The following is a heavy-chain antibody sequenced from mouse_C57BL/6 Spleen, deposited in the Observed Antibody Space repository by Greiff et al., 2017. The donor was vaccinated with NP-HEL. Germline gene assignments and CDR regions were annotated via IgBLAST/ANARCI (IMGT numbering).Heavy chain of an antibody. J-gene: IGHJ2*01. CDR3: ARTIGPYYGSFDY. V-gene: IGHV1-82*01. CDR2: IYPGDGDT. D-gene: IGHD1-1*01. Sequence: VQLQQSGPELVKPGASVKISCKASGYAFSSSWMNWVKQRPGKGLEWIGRIYPGDGDTNCNGKFKGKATLTADKSSSTAYMQLSSLTSEDSAVYFCARTIGPYYGSFDYWGQGTTLTVSS. CDR1: GYAFSSSW.